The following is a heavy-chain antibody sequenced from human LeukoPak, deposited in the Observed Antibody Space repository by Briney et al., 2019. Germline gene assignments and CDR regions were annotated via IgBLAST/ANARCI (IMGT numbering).Heavy chain of an antibody. J-gene: IGHJ4*02. CDR3: TTDDYGY. D-gene: IGHD3-16*01. CDR2: IQSKTEGWPT. CDR1: GFTFRMAW. Sequence: GGSLRLPCAASGFTFRMAWLRWVRQTAAKGLEWVGRIQSKTEGWPTDYAAPEKGSFTISRDDSKNTLYLQMISLKTEDIAVYYCTTDDYGYWGQGTLVNVSS. V-gene: IGHV3-15*01.